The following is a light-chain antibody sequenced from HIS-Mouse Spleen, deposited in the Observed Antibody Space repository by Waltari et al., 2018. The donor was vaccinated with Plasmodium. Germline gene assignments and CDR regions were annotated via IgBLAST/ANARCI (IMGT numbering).Light chain of an antibody. V-gene: IGLV2-8*01. CDR1: SSAVGGYNY. Sequence: QSALPQPPSASGSPGPSVTISCTGTSSAVGGYNYVSWYQQHPGKAPNLMIYEVSKRPSGVPDRFSGSKSGNTASLTVSGLQAEDEADYYCSSYAGSNNLVFGGGTKLTVL. J-gene: IGLJ2*01. CDR3: SSYAGSNNLV. CDR2: EVS.